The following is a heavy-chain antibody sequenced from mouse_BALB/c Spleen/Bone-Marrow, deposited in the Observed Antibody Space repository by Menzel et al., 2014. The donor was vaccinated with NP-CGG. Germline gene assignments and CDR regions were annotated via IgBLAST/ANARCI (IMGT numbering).Heavy chain of an antibody. CDR2: IYPGDGDT. V-gene: IGHV1-80*01. CDR1: GYAFSVYW. J-gene: IGHJ2*01. CDR3: ARGGISVDY. Sequence: VKLVESGAELVRPGSSVKISCKASGYAFSVYWMNWMKQRPGQGLEWIGQIYPGDGDTNYNGKFKGRATLTADKSSNTAYMQLSSLTSEDSAVYFCARGGISVDYWGQGTTLTVSS.